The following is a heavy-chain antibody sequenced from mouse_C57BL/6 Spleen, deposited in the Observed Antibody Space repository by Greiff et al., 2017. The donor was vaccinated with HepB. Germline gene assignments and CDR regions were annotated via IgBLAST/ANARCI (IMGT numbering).Heavy chain of an antibody. J-gene: IGHJ4*01. Sequence: QVQLQQPGAELVKPGASVKLSCKASGYTFTSYWMQWVKQRPGQGLEWIGEIDPSDSNTNYNQKFKGKATLTVDTSSSTAYMQLRSLTSEDSAVYYCARWGCGSHYYAMDYWGQGTSVTVSS. V-gene: IGHV1-50*01. CDR3: ARWGCGSHYYAMDY. CDR2: IDPSDSNT. D-gene: IGHD1-1*01. CDR1: GYTFTSYW.